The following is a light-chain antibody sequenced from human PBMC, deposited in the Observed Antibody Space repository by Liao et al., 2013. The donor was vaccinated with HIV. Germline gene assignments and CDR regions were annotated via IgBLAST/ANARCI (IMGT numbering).Light chain of an antibody. Sequence: SYELTQPPSVSVAPGKTARITCGGNNIGSKSVHWYQQKPGQAPVLVIYYDNDRPSGIPERFSGSNSGNTATLTISGTQAMDEADYYCQAWDSSTVVFGGGTKLTVL. CDR2: YDN. J-gene: IGLJ2*01. V-gene: IGLV3-21*01. CDR1: NIGSKS. CDR3: QAWDSSTVV.